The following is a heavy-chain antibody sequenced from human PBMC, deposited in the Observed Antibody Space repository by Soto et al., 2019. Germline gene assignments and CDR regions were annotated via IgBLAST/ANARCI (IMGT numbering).Heavy chain of an antibody. CDR3: AGDSDRVKPANAFDI. CDR1: GYTFTSYG. CDR2: ISAYNGNT. D-gene: IGHD6-13*01. V-gene: IGHV1-18*01. Sequence: ASVKVSCKASGYTFTSYGISWVRQAPGQGLEWMGWISAYNGNTNYAQKLQGRVTMTTDTSTSTAYMELRSLRSDDTAVYYCAGDSDRVKPANAFDIWGQGTMVTVSS. J-gene: IGHJ3*02.